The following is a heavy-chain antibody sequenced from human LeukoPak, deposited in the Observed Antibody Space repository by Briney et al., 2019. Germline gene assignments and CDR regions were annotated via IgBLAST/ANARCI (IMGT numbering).Heavy chain of an antibody. J-gene: IGHJ3*02. Sequence: PSETLSLPCAVSGGSISSYYWSWIRQPPGKGLEWKGYKYYSGSTNYSPSLKSRITISVDTSKSQFSLKLSSVTAADTAVYYCARYLAYCGGDCYSNAFDIWGQGTMVTVSS. D-gene: IGHD2-21*02. CDR3: ARYLAYCGGDCYSNAFDI. V-gene: IGHV4-59*01. CDR2: KYYSGST. CDR1: GGSISSYY.